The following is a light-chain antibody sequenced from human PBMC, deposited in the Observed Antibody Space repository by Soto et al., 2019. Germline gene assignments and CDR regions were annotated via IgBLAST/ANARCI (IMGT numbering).Light chain of an antibody. Sequence: QSVLTQPPSASGTPGQRVTISCSGSSSNIGTYSVSWYQHFPGTAPRLLIYSDNQRPSGVPDRFSASKSGASASLAISGLQCEDEADFYCAAGDDSLNGCVFGTGTKLTVL. J-gene: IGLJ1*01. CDR3: AAGDDSLNGCV. V-gene: IGLV1-44*01. CDR1: SSNIGTYS. CDR2: SDN.